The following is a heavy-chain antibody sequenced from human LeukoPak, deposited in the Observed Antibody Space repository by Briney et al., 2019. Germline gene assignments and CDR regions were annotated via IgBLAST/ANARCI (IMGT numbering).Heavy chain of an antibody. CDR1: GYTFTSYD. D-gene: IGHD3-22*01. Sequence: VASVTVSCKASGYTFTSYDIHWVRQATGQGLAWMGWMNPNSGNTGYAQKFQGRVTMTRNTSISTAYMELSSLRSEDTAVYYCARDNDSSGYSYWGQGTLVTVSS. J-gene: IGHJ4*02. CDR2: MNPNSGNT. V-gene: IGHV1-8*01. CDR3: ARDNDSSGYSY.